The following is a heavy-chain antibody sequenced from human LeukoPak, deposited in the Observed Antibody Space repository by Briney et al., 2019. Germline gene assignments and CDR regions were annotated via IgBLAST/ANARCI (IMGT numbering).Heavy chain of an antibody. Sequence: PGGPLRLSCAVSGFSVTNNYMSWVRQAPGKGLEWVSSISSSSSYIYYADSVKGRFTISRDNAKNSLYLQMNSLRAEDTAVYYCARVSYYEFDYWGQGTLVTVSS. CDR2: ISSSSSYI. CDR3: ARVSYYEFDY. CDR1: GFSVTNNY. J-gene: IGHJ4*02. V-gene: IGHV3-21*01. D-gene: IGHD3-22*01.